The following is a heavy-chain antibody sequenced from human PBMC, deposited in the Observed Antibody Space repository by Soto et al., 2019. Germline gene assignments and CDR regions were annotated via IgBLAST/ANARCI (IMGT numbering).Heavy chain of an antibody. Sequence: EVQLVESGGGLVQPGGSLRLSCAASGFSFSTYDMNWVRQAPGKGLAWVSYISSGGQTIKSTDSVKGRFTISRDNAKNSLYLQMRGLRDADTGVYYCARDPQRGYSGMDVWGQGTTVTVSS. CDR2: ISSGGQTI. D-gene: IGHD2-2*01. V-gene: IGHV3-48*02. J-gene: IGHJ6*02. CDR1: GFSFSTYD. CDR3: ARDPQRGYSGMDV.